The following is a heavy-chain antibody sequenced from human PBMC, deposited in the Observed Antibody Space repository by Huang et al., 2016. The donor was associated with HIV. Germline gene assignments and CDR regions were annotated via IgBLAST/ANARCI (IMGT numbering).Heavy chain of an antibody. D-gene: IGHD2-15*01. CDR2: IYYSGKT. V-gene: IGHV4-39*01. CDR1: GGSISSSSYY. CDR3: ARHDIYCSDGSRSGFDY. J-gene: IGHJ4*02. Sequence: QLQLQESGPGLVKPSETLSLTCTVSGGSISSSSYYWGWIRQPPGKGLGGIGSIYYSGKTYYHPALKSGVTISVDTAKNQFARRRSSVTASDTAVYYWARHDIYCSDGSRSGFDYWGQGSLVTVSS.